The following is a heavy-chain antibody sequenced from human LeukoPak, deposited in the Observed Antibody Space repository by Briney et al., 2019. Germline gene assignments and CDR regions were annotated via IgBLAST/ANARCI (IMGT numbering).Heavy chain of an antibody. D-gene: IGHD4-23*01. CDR3: ARGRPHGNDY. CDR2: IASDGSST. V-gene: IGHV3-74*01. J-gene: IGHJ4*02. CDR1: EFTFSNYW. Sequence: PGGSLRLSCVASEFTFSNYWIHWVRQAPGKGLVWVSRIASDGSSTTYADSVKGRFSISRDNAKNTLYLQMNSLRVEDTAVYYCARGRPHGNDYWGQGTLVTVSS.